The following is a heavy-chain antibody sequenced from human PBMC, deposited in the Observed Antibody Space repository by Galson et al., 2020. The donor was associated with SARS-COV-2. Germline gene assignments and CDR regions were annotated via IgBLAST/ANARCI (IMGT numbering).Heavy chain of an antibody. CDR2: IYPGDSDT. J-gene: IGHJ6*02. CDR3: EGHSWYYGSGSYSSHGMEV. V-gene: IGHV5-51*01. D-gene: IGHD3-10*01. Sequence: KVSCKGSGYSFTSYWIGWVRQMPGKGLEWMGIIYPGDSDTRYSPSFQGQVTISADKSISTAYLQRSSLKASDTAMYYFEGHSWYYGSGSYSSHGMEVGGQGTTVTVSS. CDR1: GYSFTSYW.